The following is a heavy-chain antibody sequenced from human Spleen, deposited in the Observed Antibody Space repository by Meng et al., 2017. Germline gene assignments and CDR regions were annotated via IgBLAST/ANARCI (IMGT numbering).Heavy chain of an antibody. J-gene: IGHJ5*02. CDR1: GGFFSDDY. CDR3: ARPGGELGIHNWFDP. D-gene: IGHD1-26*01. V-gene: IGHV4-34*01. CDR2: INHTGRT. Sequence: QVPQQQWGAGLLKPSETLSLTCAVSGGFFSDDYWSWVRQPPGKGLEWIGEINHTGRTNYNPSLKSRVAISIDTSKNQFSLKLSSVTAADTAVYYCARPGGELGIHNWFDPWGQGTLVTVSS.